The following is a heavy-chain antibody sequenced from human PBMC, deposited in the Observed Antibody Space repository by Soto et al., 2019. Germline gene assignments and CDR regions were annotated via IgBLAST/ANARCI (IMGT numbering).Heavy chain of an antibody. Sequence: EVQLVESGGGLVQPGGSLRLSCAASGFNFSIYWMHWVRQAPGKGLVWVSRINSDGSATYYADSVKGRFTISRDNAKNSVDLQMHSLRAEDTAVYYCVRGGAYGDYRLDYWGQGSPVTVSS. CDR1: GFNFSIYW. J-gene: IGHJ4*02. D-gene: IGHD4-17*01. CDR2: INSDGSAT. CDR3: VRGGAYGDYRLDY. V-gene: IGHV3-74*01.